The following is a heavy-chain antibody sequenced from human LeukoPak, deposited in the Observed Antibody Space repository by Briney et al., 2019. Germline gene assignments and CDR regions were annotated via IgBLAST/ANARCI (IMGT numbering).Heavy chain of an antibody. CDR2: THHSGST. CDR1: GVSITSNY. Sequence: SETLSLTCSVSGVSITSNYWSWIRQPPGKGLEWIGYTHHSGSTSYNPSLKSRITIPLDTSNNQFSLKLSSVTAADTAVYYCARSSGHSYGDFDYWGQGTLVTVSS. CDR3: ARSSGHSYGDFDY. D-gene: IGHD5-18*01. J-gene: IGHJ4*02. V-gene: IGHV4-59*01.